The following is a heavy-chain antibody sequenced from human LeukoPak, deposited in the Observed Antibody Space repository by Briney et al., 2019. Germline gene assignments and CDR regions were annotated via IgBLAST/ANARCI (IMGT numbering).Heavy chain of an antibody. CDR1: GFTFSSYG. CDR2: ISYDGSNK. J-gene: IGHJ4*02. D-gene: IGHD6-19*01. CDR3: AKDYRWLGFDY. V-gene: IGHV3-30*18. Sequence: GGSLRLSCAASGFTFSSYGMHWVRQAPGKGLEWVAVISYDGSNKYYADSVKGRFTISRDNSKNTLYLQMNSLRAEDTAVYYCAKDYRWLGFDYWGQGTLVTVSS.